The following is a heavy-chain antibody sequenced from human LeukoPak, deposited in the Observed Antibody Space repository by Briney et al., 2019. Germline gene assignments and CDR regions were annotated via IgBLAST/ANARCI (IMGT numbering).Heavy chain of an antibody. CDR1: GYSFTSYW. J-gene: IGHJ4*02. D-gene: IGHD4-17*01. V-gene: IGHV5-51*01. CDR3: GRQRYGDYVGVYC. CDR2: IYPGDSDT. Sequence: GESLKISCKGSGYSFTSYWIGWVRQMPGKGLEWMGIIYPGDSDTRYSPSFQGQVTISADKSISTAYLQWSSLEGPDTGMYYCGRQRYGDYVGVYCWGQGNLVTVSS.